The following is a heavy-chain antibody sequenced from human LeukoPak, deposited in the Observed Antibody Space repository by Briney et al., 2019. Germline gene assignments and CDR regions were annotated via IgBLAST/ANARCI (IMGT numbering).Heavy chain of an antibody. CDR1: GFTFSSYW. CDR3: ARDSYYYDDRGSHYYGIDV. J-gene: IGHJ6*02. D-gene: IGHD3-22*01. V-gene: IGHV3-74*01. CDR2: IKSDGSRT. Sequence: GGSLRLSCGASGFTFSSYWMHWVRQAPGKGLVWVSRIKSDGSRTDYADSVKGRFVISRDNAKNTLYLQMSSLRVEDTAVYYCARDSYYYDDRGSHYYGIDVWGHGTTVTVSS.